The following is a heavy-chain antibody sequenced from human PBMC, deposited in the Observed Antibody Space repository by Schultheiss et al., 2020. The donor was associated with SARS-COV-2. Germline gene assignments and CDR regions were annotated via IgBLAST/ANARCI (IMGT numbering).Heavy chain of an antibody. CDR2: ISYDGSNK. CDR3: ARGDDWNYFSYFDY. D-gene: IGHD1-7*01. CDR1: GFTFSSYG. V-gene: IGHV3-30*03. Sequence: GGSLRLSCAASGFTFSSYGMHWVRQAPGKGLEWVAVISYDGSNKYYADSVKGRFTISRDNSKNTLYLQMNSLRAEDTAVYYCARGDDWNYFSYFDYWGQGTLVTVSS. J-gene: IGHJ4*02.